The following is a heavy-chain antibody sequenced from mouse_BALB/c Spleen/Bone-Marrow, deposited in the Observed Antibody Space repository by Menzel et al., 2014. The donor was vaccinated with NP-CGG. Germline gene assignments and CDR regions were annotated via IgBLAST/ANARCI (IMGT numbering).Heavy chain of an antibody. V-gene: IGHV2-6-7*01. J-gene: IGHJ2*01. Sequence: VQLQQSGPGLVAPSQRLSITCTVSGFSLTGYGLNWVRQPPGKGLEWLGMIWGDGSTDYNSVLKSRLSISKDNSKSQVFLKMNSLQTDDTARYYCARSFTTVVATPFDFWGQGTTLTVSS. CDR3: ARSFTTVVATPFDF. D-gene: IGHD1-1*01. CDR1: GFSLTGYG. CDR2: IWGDGST.